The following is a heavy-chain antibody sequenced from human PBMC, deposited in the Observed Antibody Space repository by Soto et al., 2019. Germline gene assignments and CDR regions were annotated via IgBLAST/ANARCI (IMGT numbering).Heavy chain of an antibody. CDR3: ARDGDPESAFWRGPLGGCRFDP. J-gene: IGHJ5*02. CDR1: GGTFGNSA. Sequence: QVQLVQSGAEVKKPGSSVNVSCKTSGGTFGNSAVAWVRQAPGQGLEWMGGIVPRFGTANYAQKFQGRLTSTADDSTSTAYMELRSLRSDDTAVYYCARDGDPESAFWRGPLGGCRFDPWGQGTLVTVSS. CDR2: IVPRFGTA. V-gene: IGHV1-69*12. D-gene: IGHD3-3*01.